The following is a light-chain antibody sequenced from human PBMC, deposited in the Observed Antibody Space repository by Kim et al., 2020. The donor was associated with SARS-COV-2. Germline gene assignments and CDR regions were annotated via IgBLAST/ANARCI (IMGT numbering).Light chain of an antibody. J-gene: IGLJ3*02. V-gene: IGLV3-21*04. CDR1: NMGSKS. CDR2: YDS. Sequence: APGKTARITGGGNNMGSKSVHWYQQEPGQAPVLVIYYDSDRPSGVPERFSGSNSGNTATLTISRVEAGDEADYYCQVWDSSSDHWVFGGGTQLTVL. CDR3: QVWDSSSDHWV.